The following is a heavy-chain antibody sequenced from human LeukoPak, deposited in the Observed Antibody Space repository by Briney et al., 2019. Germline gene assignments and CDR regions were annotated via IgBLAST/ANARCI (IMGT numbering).Heavy chain of an antibody. J-gene: IGHJ4*02. V-gene: IGHV1-8*01. CDR1: GYTFTSYD. CDR2: MNPNSGNT. D-gene: IGHD3-22*01. Sequence: GASVKVSCKASGYTFTSYDINWVRQATGQGLEWMGWMNPNSGNTGYAQKFQGRVTMTRNTSISTAYMELSSLRSEDTAVYYCARVPHYYDSSAYRRSGNYFNCWGQGTLVTVSS. CDR3: ARVPHYYDSSAYRRSGNYFNC.